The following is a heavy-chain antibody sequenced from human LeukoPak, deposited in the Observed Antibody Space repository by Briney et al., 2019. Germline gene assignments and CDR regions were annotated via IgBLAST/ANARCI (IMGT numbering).Heavy chain of an antibody. CDR1: GFTFSSYA. V-gene: IGHV3-23*01. CDR2: ISGLGGST. CDR3: AKSQTVLGYLDWLSSPFDS. J-gene: IGHJ4*02. D-gene: IGHD3-9*01. Sequence: QPGGSLRLSCAASGFTFSSYAMGWVRQAPGKGLQRVSTISGLGGSTYYADSVKGRFTISRDNSKNTLYLEMNSLRDEDAAVYYCAKSQTVLGYLDWLSSPFDSWGQGTLVTVSS.